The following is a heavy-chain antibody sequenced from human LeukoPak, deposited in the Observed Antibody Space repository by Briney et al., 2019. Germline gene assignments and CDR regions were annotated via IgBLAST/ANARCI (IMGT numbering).Heavy chain of an antibody. Sequence: GGSLRLSYAASGFTFSSYEMNWVRQAPGKGLEWASYISSSGSTIYYADSVKGRFTISRDNAKNSLYLQMNSLRAEDTAVYYCAELGITMIGGVWGKGTTVTISS. CDR1: GFTFSSYE. D-gene: IGHD3-10*02. CDR2: ISSSGSTI. J-gene: IGHJ6*04. V-gene: IGHV3-48*03. CDR3: AELGITMIGGV.